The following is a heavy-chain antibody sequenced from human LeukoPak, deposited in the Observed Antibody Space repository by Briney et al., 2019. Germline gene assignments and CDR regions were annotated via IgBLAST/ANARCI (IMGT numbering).Heavy chain of an antibody. CDR2: IIPILSIA. CDR3: ARDPRDSSGYYYAGAHSYYYYCMDV. Sequence: SETVSCTASGATFTSYTISWVRHAPAPGLEWMGRIIPILSIANDAQKFQGRVTITADKSTSTAYMELGSLRSEDTAVYYCARDPRDSSGYYYAGAHSYYYYCMDVWGQGTTVTVSS. V-gene: IGHV1-69*04. CDR1: GATFTSYT. J-gene: IGHJ6*02. D-gene: IGHD3-22*01.